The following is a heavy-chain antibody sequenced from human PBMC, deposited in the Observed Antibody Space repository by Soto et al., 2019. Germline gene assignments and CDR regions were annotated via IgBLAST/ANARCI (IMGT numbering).Heavy chain of an antibody. J-gene: IGHJ2*01. V-gene: IGHV3-23*01. D-gene: IGHD4-17*01. CDR1: GFTISNNA. Sequence: EVQLLESGGGMVQPGGSLRLACAVSGFTISNNAMSWVRQAPGKGLEWVSSIGGAGGNTHDADSVKGRFTISRDNSKNTLYLQMNSLRAEDTAVYYCAKHPDSGDYSWYFDLWGRGTLVTVSS. CDR2: IGGAGGNT. CDR3: AKHPDSGDYSWYFDL.